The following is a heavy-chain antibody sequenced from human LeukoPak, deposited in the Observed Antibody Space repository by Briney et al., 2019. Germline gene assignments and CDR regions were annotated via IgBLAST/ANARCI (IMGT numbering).Heavy chain of an antibody. Sequence: PSETLSLTCTVSGGSISDTTYHWGWVRQPPGKGLEWIGSIYYSGKTYYSPSLKSRVTISVDTSKNQFSLKLSLVTAADTAVYYCAREIGSSLRAWGQGTLVTVSS. V-gene: IGHV4-39*01. CDR3: AREIGSSLRA. J-gene: IGHJ5*02. D-gene: IGHD6-13*01. CDR1: GGSISDTTYH. CDR2: IYYSGKT.